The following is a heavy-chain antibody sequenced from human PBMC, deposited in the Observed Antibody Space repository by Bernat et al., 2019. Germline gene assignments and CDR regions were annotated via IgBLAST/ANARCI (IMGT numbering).Heavy chain of an antibody. CDR2: IWYDGSNK. V-gene: IGHV3-33*01. Sequence: QVQLVESGGGVVQPGRSLRLPCAASGFTFSSYGMHWVRQAPGKGLEWVAVIWYDGSNKYYADSVKGRFTISRDNSKNTLYLQMNSLRAEDTAVYYCARGYSSSWYVDYYYYGMDVWGQGTTVTVSS. D-gene: IGHD6-13*01. CDR3: ARGYSSSWYVDYYYYGMDV. J-gene: IGHJ6*02. CDR1: GFTFSSYG.